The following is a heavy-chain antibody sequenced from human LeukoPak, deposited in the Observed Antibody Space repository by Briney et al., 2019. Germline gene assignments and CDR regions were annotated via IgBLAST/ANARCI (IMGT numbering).Heavy chain of an antibody. CDR1: GGTFSSYA. Sequence: VASVKVSCKASGGTFSSYAISWVRQAPGQGLEWMGGIIPIFGTANYAQKFQGRVTITADESTSTAYMELSSLRSEDTAVYYCARAGHRKYYYDNAYDYWGQGTLVTVSS. CDR3: ARAGHRKYYYDNAYDY. V-gene: IGHV1-69*01. D-gene: IGHD3-22*01. J-gene: IGHJ4*02. CDR2: IIPIFGTA.